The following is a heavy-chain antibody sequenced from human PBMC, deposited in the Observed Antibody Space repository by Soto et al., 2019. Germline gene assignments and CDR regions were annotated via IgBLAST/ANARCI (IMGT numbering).Heavy chain of an antibody. D-gene: IGHD3-10*01. Sequence: QVQLQQWGAGLLKPSETLSLTCAVYGGSFSGYYWSWIRQPPGKGLEWIGEINHSGSTNYNPSLKSRVTISVDTSKNQFSLKLSSVTAADTAVYYCARTGYYGSGSYDWFDPWGQGTLVTVSS. CDR1: GGSFSGYY. V-gene: IGHV4-34*01. CDR2: INHSGST. CDR3: ARTGYYGSGSYDWFDP. J-gene: IGHJ5*02.